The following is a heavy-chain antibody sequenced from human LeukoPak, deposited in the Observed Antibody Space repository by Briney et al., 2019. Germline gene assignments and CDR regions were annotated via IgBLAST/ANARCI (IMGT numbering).Heavy chain of an antibody. J-gene: IGHJ4*02. CDR2: IYSGDNT. CDR1: GFTFSGYW. D-gene: IGHD6-25*01. CDR3: ARVVADGRGYYFDY. V-gene: IGHV3-53*01. Sequence: GGSLRLSCAASGFTFSGYWMHWVRQAPGKGLEWVSDIYSGDNTYYADSVKGRFTISRDNSKNTLYLQMHSLRAEDTAVYYCARVVADGRGYYFDYWGQGTLVTVSS.